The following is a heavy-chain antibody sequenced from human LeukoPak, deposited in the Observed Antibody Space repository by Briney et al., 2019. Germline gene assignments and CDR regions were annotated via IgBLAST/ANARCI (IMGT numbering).Heavy chain of an antibody. CDR3: NVRWGPNSDY. CDR1: GFTFSTFW. Sequence: GGSLRLSCAASGFTFSTFWMHWVRQTPGKGLVWVSRINDGSTTHYADSVKGRFTISRDNAKNTLFLHMNSLRAEDTAVYYCNVRWGPNSDYWGQGTLVTVSS. V-gene: IGHV3-74*01. CDR2: INDGSTT. J-gene: IGHJ4*02. D-gene: IGHD7-27*01.